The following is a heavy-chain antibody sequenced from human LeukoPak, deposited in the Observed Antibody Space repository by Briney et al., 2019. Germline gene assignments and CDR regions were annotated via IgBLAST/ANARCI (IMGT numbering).Heavy chain of an antibody. Sequence: GGSLRLSCEASGFSFTDAWMNWVRQVPGKGLEWVGRIKSKADSATRDFAAPVKGRFTISRDDSKKTVYLQMNGLKSEDTGVYYCSAGTGRSDFDYWGQGTLVTVSS. CDR2: IKSKADSATR. J-gene: IGHJ4*02. CDR3: SAGTGRSDFDY. D-gene: IGHD1-1*01. V-gene: IGHV3-15*01. CDR1: GFSFTDAW.